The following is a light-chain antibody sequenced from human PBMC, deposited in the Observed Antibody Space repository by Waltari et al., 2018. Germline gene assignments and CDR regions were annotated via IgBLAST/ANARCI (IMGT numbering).Light chain of an antibody. CDR1: QSVTTW. CDR3: QQYNDRVLT. CDR2: DAS. J-gene: IGKJ2*01. V-gene: IGKV1-5*01. Sequence: DIQLTQSPSTLSASVGDRLTITCRASQSVTTWLAWYQQKAGKAPKLLIYDASIVQSGVPSRFSGGGSGTEFSLTINSLQPDDFATYYCQQYNDRVLTFGQGT.